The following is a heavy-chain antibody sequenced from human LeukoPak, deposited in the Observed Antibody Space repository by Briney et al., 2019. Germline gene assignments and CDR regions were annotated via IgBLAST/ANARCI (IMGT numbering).Heavy chain of an antibody. V-gene: IGHV3-23*01. Sequence: GGSLRLSCVASGITFSNYAVSWVRQAPEKGLDWVSVISGSAHKIRYADSVKGRFTISRDNSKNTLYLQMNSLRAEDTAVYYCAREDRGYSSSFIDYWGQGTLVTVSS. CDR3: AREDRGYSSSFIDY. CDR2: ISGSAHKI. J-gene: IGHJ4*02. CDR1: GITFSNYA. D-gene: IGHD6-13*01.